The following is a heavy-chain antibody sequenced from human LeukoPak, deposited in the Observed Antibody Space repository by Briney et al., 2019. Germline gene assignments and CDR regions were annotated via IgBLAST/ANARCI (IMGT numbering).Heavy chain of an antibody. V-gene: IGHV4-30-4*08. CDR3: ARGKWVAAAGMLDY. Sequence: PSQTLSPTSTVSGGSISSGDYYWSWIRQPPGKGLEWIGYIYYSGSTYYNPSLKSRVTISVDTSKNQFSLKLSSVTAADTAVYYCARGKWVAAAGMLDYWGQGTLVTVSS. CDR2: IYYSGST. J-gene: IGHJ4*02. CDR1: GGSISSGDYY. D-gene: IGHD6-13*01.